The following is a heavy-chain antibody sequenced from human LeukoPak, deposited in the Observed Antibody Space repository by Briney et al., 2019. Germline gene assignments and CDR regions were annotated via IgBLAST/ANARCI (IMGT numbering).Heavy chain of an antibody. CDR2: IKQDGSKK. CDR3: TRVGYIDEGIDY. D-gene: IGHD5-24*01. Sequence: GGSLRLSCAASGFTFSSYAMSWVRQAPGKGLEWVANIKQDGSKKSYVDSVKGRFTNSRDNAKNSLYRQMNSLRAEDTAIYYCTRVGYIDEGIDYWGQGTLVTVSS. J-gene: IGHJ4*02. CDR1: GFTFSSYA. V-gene: IGHV3-7*04.